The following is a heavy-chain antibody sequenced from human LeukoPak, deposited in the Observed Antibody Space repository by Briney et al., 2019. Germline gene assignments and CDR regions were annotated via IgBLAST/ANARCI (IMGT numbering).Heavy chain of an antibody. CDR1: RFSFSTYA. V-gene: IGHV3-23*01. J-gene: IGHJ4*02. CDR3: AKKDFGSVWVGDY. D-gene: IGHD3-3*01. CDR2: ISGSARGVTT. Sequence: GGSLRLSCAASRFSFSTYAMSWVRQAPGKGLEWVSAISGSARGVTTYYADSVKGRFTLSRDNSKNTLYLQMNSLRAEATAVYYCAKKDFGSVWVGDYGGQGTLVTVSS.